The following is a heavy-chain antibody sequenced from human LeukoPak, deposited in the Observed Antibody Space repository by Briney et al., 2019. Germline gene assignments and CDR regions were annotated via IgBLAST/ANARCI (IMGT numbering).Heavy chain of an antibody. V-gene: IGHV3-23*01. CDR3: AKDRPHSSFTMIVVVITDHFDY. J-gene: IGHJ4*02. D-gene: IGHD3-22*01. CDR2: ISGSGGST. CDR1: GFTFSSYA. Sequence: GGSLRLSCAASGFTFSSYAMSWVRQAPGKGLEWVSAISGSGGSTYYADSVKGRFTISRDNSKNTLYLQMNSLRAEDTAVYYCAKDRPHSSFTMIVVVITDHFDYWGQGTLVTVSS.